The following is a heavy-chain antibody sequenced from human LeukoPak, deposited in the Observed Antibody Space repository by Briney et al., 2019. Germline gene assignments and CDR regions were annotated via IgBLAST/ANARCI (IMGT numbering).Heavy chain of an antibody. CDR1: GYTFTSYD. V-gene: IGHV1-8*01. CDR3: AREGTYYDFWSGYYQNRLFDY. J-gene: IGHJ4*02. Sequence: GASVKVSCKASGYTFTSYDINWVRQATGQGLEWMGWMNPNSGNTGYAQKFQGRVTMTRNTSISTAYMELSSLRSEDTAVYYCAREGTYYDFWSGYYQNRLFDYWGQGTPVTVSS. CDR2: MNPNSGNT. D-gene: IGHD3-3*01.